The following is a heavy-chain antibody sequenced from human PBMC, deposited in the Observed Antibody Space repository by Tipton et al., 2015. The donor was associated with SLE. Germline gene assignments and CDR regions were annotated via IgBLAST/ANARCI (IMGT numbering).Heavy chain of an antibody. V-gene: IGHV4-31*03. Sequence: TLSLTCTVSNASINSVGYYWTWIRQHPGKALEWIGYIYCNGNTYYNPSLKSRATISADTSNNEFSLRLTSVTAADTAIYYCASPGGGSGSFDAFDIWGQGTMVTVSS. CDR2: IYCNGNT. CDR3: ASPGGGSGSFDAFDI. D-gene: IGHD3-10*01. J-gene: IGHJ3*02. CDR1: NASINSVGYY.